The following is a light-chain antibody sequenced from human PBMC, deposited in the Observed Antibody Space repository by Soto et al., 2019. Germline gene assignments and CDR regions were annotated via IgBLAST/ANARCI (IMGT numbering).Light chain of an antibody. J-gene: IGKJ3*01. CDR1: QGITSY. V-gene: IGKV1-27*01. CDR2: AAS. CDR3: QKYGGPPFS. Sequence: DIQMAQSPSSLSASIGDRVTITCRASQGITSYLAWYQQKPGKVPKVLIYAASTLQSGVPSRFSGSGSGTDFTLTISSLQPEDVAMYYCQKYGGPPFSFGPGTTVDIK.